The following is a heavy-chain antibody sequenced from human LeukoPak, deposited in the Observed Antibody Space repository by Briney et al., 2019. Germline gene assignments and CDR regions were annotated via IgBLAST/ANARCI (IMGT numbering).Heavy chain of an antibody. CDR3: ARERVHGDSFGWYFDL. V-gene: IGHV3-13*01. D-gene: IGHD4-17*01. CDR2: IGTGGDT. J-gene: IGHJ2*01. Sequence: GGSLRLSCAASGFTLSSYDMHWVRQATGKGLEWVSAIGTGGDTSYTGSVRGRFTISRENAKNSLNLQMNSLTAGDTAVYYCARERVHGDSFGWYFDLWGRGTLATVS. CDR1: GFTLSSYD.